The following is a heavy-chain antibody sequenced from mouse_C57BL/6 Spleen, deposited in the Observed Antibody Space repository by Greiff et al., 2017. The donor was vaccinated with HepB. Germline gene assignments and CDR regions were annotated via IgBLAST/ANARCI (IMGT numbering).Heavy chain of an antibody. CDR2: IHPNSGST. CDR1: GYTFTSYW. Sequence: QVQLQQPGAELVKPGASVKLSCKASGYTFTSYWMHWVKQRPGQGLEWIGMIHPNSGSTNYNEKFKSKATLTVDKSSSTASMQLNSLTSEDSAVYYGARKDYYVSSYEDWFAYWGQGTLVTVSA. J-gene: IGHJ3*01. V-gene: IGHV1-64*01. CDR3: ARKDYYVSSYEDWFAY. D-gene: IGHD1-1*01.